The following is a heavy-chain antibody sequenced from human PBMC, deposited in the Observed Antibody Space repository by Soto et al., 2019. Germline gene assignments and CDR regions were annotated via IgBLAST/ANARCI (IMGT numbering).Heavy chain of an antibody. Sequence: QITLKESGPTLVKPTQTLTLTCTFSGFSLTTDAVGVGWIRQPPGKALEWLALIYWDDDKRYSPGQKSRLTIAKDASRNQVVLPLTNMDPADTATYYCAHVYWVAAGIRYYFDYWGQGTLVTVSS. D-gene: IGHD1-1*01. CDR1: GFSLTTDAVG. J-gene: IGHJ4*02. CDR2: IYWDDDK. CDR3: AHVYWVAAGIRYYFDY. V-gene: IGHV2-5*02.